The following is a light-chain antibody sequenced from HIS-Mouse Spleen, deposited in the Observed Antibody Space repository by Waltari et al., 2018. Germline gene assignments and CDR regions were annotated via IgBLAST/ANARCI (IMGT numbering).Light chain of an antibody. CDR3: QQRSNWPPGLT. CDR2: DAS. J-gene: IGKJ4*01. CDR1: QRVSSY. Sequence: EILLTQSPATLSLSPGERATLSCRASQRVSSYLAWYQQKPGQAPRLLIYDASNRATGIPARFSGSGSGTDFTLTISSLEPEDFAVYYCQQRSNWPPGLTFGGGTKVEIK. V-gene: IGKV3-11*01.